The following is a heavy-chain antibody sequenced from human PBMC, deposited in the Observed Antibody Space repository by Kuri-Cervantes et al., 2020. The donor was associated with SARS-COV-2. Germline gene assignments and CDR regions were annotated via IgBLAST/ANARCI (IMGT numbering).Heavy chain of an antibody. V-gene: IGHV4-59*01. CDR2: IYYSGST. CDR3: ARGATIFGVVTSPYYFDY. D-gene: IGHD3-3*01. J-gene: IGHJ4*02. Sequence: SETLSLTCAVYGGSFSGYYWSWIRQPPGKGLEWIGYIYYSGSTNYNPSLKSRVTISVDTSKNQFSLKLSSVTAADTAVYYCARGATIFGVVTSPYYFDYWGQGTLVTVSS. CDR1: GGSFSGYY.